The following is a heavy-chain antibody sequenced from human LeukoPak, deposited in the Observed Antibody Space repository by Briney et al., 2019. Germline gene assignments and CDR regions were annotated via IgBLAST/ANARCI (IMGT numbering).Heavy chain of an antibody. CDR2: IDHSGST. V-gene: IGHV4-59*01. CDR1: GGSFSRYF. CDR3: ARRIAAAAGGFDI. Sequence: PSETLSLTCTVSGGSFSRYFWTWIRQTPGKGLEWIGYIDHSGSTNYSPTLQSRVTISIDTSKNQFSLKLNSVTAADTAVYYCARRIAAAAGGFDIWDQGTMVTVSS. J-gene: IGHJ3*02. D-gene: IGHD6-13*01.